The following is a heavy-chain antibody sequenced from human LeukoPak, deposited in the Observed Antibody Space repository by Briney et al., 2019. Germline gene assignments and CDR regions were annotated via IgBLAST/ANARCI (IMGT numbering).Heavy chain of an antibody. CDR1: GGSFSGYY. V-gene: IGHV4-34*01. J-gene: IGHJ3*02. Sequence: SETLSLTCAVYGGSFSGYYWSWIRQPPGKGLERIGEINHSGSTNYNPSLKSRVTISVDTSKNQFSLKLSSVTAADTAVYYCARHYSFDAFDIWGQGTMVTVSS. CDR2: INHSGST. CDR3: ARHYSFDAFDI. D-gene: IGHD2-21*01.